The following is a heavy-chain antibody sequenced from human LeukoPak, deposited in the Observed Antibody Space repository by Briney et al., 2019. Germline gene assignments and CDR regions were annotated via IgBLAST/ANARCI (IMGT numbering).Heavy chain of an antibody. V-gene: IGHV3-30-3*01. Sequence: GRSLRLSCAASGFTFSSYAMHRVRQAPGKGLEWVAVISYDGSNKYYADSVKGRFTISRDNSKNTLYLQMNSLRAEDTAVYYCARDRVRYCSSTSCYTADYWGQGTLVTVSS. CDR3: ARDRVRYCSSTSCYTADY. D-gene: IGHD2-2*02. CDR2: ISYDGSNK. J-gene: IGHJ4*02. CDR1: GFTFSSYA.